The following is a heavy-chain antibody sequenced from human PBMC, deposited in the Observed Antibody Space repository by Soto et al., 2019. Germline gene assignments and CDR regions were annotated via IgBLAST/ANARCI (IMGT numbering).Heavy chain of an antibody. V-gene: IGHV3-23*01. J-gene: IGHJ4*02. CDR2: ISGSGGST. D-gene: IGHD2-8*01. Sequence: PGGSLRLSCAASGFTFSSYAMSWVRQAPGKGLEWVSAISGSGGSTYYADSVKGRFTISRDNSKNTLYLQMNSLRAEDTAVYYCAKRDIVLMVYAPYFDYWGQGTLVTVSS. CDR3: AKRDIVLMVYAPYFDY. CDR1: GFTFSSYA.